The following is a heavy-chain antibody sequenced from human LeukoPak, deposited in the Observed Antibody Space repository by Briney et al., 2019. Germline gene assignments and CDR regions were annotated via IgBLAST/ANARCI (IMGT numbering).Heavy chain of an antibody. V-gene: IGHV4-4*02. CDR2: IYHSGST. Sequence: SETLSLTCAVSGGSISSSYWWGWVRQPPGKGLEGIGEIYHSGSTNYNPSLKSRVTISLDKSKSQFSLKLSSVTAADTAVYYCARKGYTIGSFDYWGQGTLVTVSS. CDR3: ARKGYTIGSFDY. J-gene: IGHJ4*02. D-gene: IGHD5-18*01. CDR1: GGSISSSYW.